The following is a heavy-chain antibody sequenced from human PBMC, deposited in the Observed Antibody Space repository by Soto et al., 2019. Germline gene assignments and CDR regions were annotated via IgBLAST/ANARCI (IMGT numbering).Heavy chain of an antibody. Sequence: SETLSLTCAVSGYSISSDDYWGWIRQPPGKGLEWIGSIYHSGSTYYNSSLKSRVTISVDTSTNQFSLKLTSVTAADTAVYYCARADGSIYYYYFGMDVWGQGTTVTVSS. D-gene: IGHD6-13*01. CDR1: GYSISSDDY. J-gene: IGHJ6*02. V-gene: IGHV4-38-2*01. CDR2: IYHSGST. CDR3: ARADGSIYYYYFGMDV.